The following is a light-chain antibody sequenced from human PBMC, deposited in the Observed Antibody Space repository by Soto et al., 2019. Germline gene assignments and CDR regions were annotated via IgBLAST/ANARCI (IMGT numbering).Light chain of an antibody. CDR3: QQYGSSPQT. V-gene: IGKV1-5*03. CDR2: KAS. J-gene: IGKJ1*01. CDR1: QSISGW. Sequence: IQMTQSPSTLSASLGEIVAITCRAIQSISGWLAWYQQKPGKAPNLLIYKASSLESGVPSRFSGSGSGTEFTLTISRLEPEDFAVYYCQQYGSSPQTFGQGTKVDIK.